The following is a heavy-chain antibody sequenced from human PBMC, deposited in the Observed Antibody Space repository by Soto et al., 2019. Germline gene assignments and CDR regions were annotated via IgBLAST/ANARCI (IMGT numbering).Heavy chain of an antibody. J-gene: IGHJ6*02. CDR1: GFTFSRYW. V-gene: IGHV3-7*03. CDR2: IKQDGSEI. CDR3: ARGEADCSGGSCYGVKTRVVYYYYGMDV. Sequence: LRLSCAASGFTFSRYWMTWVRQAPGKGLEWVANIKQDGSEIYYVDSVKGRFTISRDNAENSLYLQMNSLRAEDTAVYYCARGEADCSGGSCYGVKTRVVYYYYGMDVWGQGTTVTVSS. D-gene: IGHD2-15*01.